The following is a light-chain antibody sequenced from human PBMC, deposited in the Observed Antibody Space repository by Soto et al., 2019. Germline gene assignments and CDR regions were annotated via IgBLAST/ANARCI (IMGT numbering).Light chain of an antibody. CDR1: SGDIGSYNR. Sequence: SVLTQPASVSGSPGQSITISCTGTSGDIGSYNRVSWYQQHPGKAPKLIIYEVTDRPSGVSNRFSGSKSGNTASLTISGLQAEDEADYYCCSYALLFGTGTKVTVL. CDR2: EVT. J-gene: IGLJ1*01. V-gene: IGLV2-23*02. CDR3: CSYALL.